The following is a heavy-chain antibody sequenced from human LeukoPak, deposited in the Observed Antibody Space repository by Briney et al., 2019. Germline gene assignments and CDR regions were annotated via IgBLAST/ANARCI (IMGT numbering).Heavy chain of an antibody. CDR1: GGSISSYY. CDR3: ARDSLGWGAFDI. CDR2: IYTSGST. J-gene: IGHJ3*02. Sequence: PSETLSLTCTVSGGSISSYYWSWIRQPPGKGLEWIGRIYTSGSTNYNPSHKSRVTISVDTSKNQFSLKLSSVTAADTAVYYCARDSLGWGAFDIWGQGTMVTVSS. V-gene: IGHV4-4*08. D-gene: IGHD1-26*01.